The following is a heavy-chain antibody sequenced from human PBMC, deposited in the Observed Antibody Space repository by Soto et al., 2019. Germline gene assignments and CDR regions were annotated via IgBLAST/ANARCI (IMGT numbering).Heavy chain of an antibody. CDR3: ARAGVGAFTGDAFDI. Sequence: QVQLVQSGAEVKKPGASVKVSCKASGYTFTGYYMHWVRQAPGQGLEWMGWINPNSGGTNYAQKFQGWVTMTRDTSISTAYMELSRLRSDDTAVYYCARAGVGAFTGDAFDIWGQGTMVTVSS. D-gene: IGHD1-26*01. V-gene: IGHV1-2*04. CDR1: GYTFTGYY. J-gene: IGHJ3*02. CDR2: INPNSGGT.